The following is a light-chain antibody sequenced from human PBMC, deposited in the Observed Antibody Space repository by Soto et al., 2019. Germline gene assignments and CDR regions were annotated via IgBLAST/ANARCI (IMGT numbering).Light chain of an antibody. J-gene: IGKJ1*01. CDR1: QIIYSW. Sequence: DIQMTQSPSTLSASVGDSVTITCRASQIIYSWLAWYQQKPGNAPKLLIYKSSTVERGVPSRISGSGAETEFTLTINSLQPDDFATYYCLQYFDYYRTFGQGTKVEIK. CDR2: KSS. V-gene: IGKV1-5*03. CDR3: LQYFDYYRT.